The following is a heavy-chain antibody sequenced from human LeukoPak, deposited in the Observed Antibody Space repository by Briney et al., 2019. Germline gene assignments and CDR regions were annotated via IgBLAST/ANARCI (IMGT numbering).Heavy chain of an antibody. J-gene: IGHJ5*02. CDR1: GGTFSSYT. V-gene: IGHV1-69*02. CDR2: ITPILGIA. CDR3: ARALWYMTTVTYNWFDP. D-gene: IGHD4-11*01. Sequence: SVKVSCKASGGTFSSYTISWVRQAPGQGLEWMGRITPILGIANYAQKFQGRVTITADKSTSTAYMELSSLRSEDTAVYYCARALWYMTTVTYNWFDPWGQGTLVTVSS.